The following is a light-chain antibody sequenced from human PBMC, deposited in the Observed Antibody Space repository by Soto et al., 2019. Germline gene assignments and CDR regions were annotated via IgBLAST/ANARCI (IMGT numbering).Light chain of an antibody. J-gene: IGLJ2*01. Sequence: QSVLTQPASVSGSPGQSITISCTGTSSDVGGYNYVSWYQQHPGKAPKLMIYDVSNRPSGVSNRFSGSKSGNTASLTISGLQAEDEVDYYCSSYTSSSTFVVFGGGTKVTVL. CDR2: DVS. V-gene: IGLV2-14*01. CDR1: SSDVGGYNY. CDR3: SSYTSSSTFVV.